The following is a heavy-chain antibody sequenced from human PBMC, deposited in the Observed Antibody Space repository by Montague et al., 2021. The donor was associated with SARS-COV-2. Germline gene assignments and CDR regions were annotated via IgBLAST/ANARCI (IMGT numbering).Heavy chain of an antibody. J-gene: IGHJ6*02. CDR2: ISHGGST. CDR3: ARDPRSRGYDILTGKLYYYGMDV. D-gene: IGHD3-9*01. V-gene: IGHV4-34*01. CDR1: NGSFSSFY. Sequence: SETLSLTCAVFNGSFSSFYWNWIRQPPGKGLEWIGEISHGGSTYXNSSLKSRVTISVDTSKNQFSLKLSSVTAADTAVYYCARDPRSRGYDILTGKLYYYGMDVWGQGTAVTVSS.